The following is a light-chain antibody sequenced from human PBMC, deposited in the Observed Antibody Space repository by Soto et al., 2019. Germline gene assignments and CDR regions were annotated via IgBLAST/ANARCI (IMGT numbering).Light chain of an antibody. CDR3: FSYTSSGTYV. CDR1: SSDVGGYNY. V-gene: IGLV2-8*01. CDR2: EVS. Sequence: QSVLTQPPSASGSPGLSVTISCTGTSSDVGGYNYVSWYQQHPGKAPKLMIYEVSKRPSGVPDRFSGSKSGNTASLTISGLQAEDETDYYCFSYTSSGTYVFGTGTKVTVL. J-gene: IGLJ1*01.